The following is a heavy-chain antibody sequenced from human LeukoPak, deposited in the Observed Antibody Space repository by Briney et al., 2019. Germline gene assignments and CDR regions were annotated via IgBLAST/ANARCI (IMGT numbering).Heavy chain of an antibody. Sequence: PSETLSLTCTVSGGSISSGSYYWSWIRQPAGKGLEWIGRIYTSGSTNYNPSLKSRVTISVDTSKNQFSLKLSSVTAADTAVYYCARVYRFAHPRVIGAWFDPWGQGTLVTVSS. CDR2: IYTSGST. CDR3: ARVYRFAHPRVIGAWFDP. D-gene: IGHD3-22*01. J-gene: IGHJ5*02. V-gene: IGHV4-61*02. CDR1: GGSISSGSYY.